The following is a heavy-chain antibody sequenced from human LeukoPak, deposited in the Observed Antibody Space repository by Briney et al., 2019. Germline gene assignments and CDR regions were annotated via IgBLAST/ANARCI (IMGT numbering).Heavy chain of an antibody. CDR2: ISYDGSNK. CDR3: TKDLGDGYNTIDY. CDR1: GFTFSSYG. Sequence: QPGRSLRLSCAASGFTFSSYGMHWVRQAPGKGLEWVAVISYDGSNKYYADSVKGRFTISRDNSKNTLYLQMNSLRAEDTAVYYCTKDLGDGYNTIDYWGQGTLVTVSS. D-gene: IGHD5-24*01. J-gene: IGHJ4*02. V-gene: IGHV3-30*18.